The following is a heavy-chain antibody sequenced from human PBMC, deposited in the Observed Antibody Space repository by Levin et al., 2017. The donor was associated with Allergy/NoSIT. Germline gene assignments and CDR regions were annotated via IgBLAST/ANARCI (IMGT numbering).Heavy chain of an antibody. J-gene: IGHJ6*02. CDR2: IAHDGRNE. CDR3: ASHFSMIRGYDNYGMDV. D-gene: IGHD3-10*01. V-gene: IGHV3-30*04. CDR1: GFIFNNYA. Sequence: GGSLRLSCAASGFIFNNYAFHWVRQAPGKGLEWVAVIAHDGRNEYYADSVKDRLTISRDDSRSTLYLQMNSLRAEDTAVYYCASHFSMIRGYDNYGMDVWGQGTTVTVSS.